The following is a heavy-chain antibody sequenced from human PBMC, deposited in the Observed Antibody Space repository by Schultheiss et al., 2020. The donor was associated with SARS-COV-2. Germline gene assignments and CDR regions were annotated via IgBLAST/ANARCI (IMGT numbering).Heavy chain of an antibody. J-gene: IGHJ4*02. V-gene: IGHV3-30*03. CDR2: ISYDGSNK. Sequence: GGSLRLSCAASGFTFSSYEMNWVRQAPGKGLEWVAVISYDGSNKYYADSVKGRFTISRDNVKNSLYLQMNSLRVEDTAVYYCARGGGLFDYWGQGTLVTVSS. CDR1: GFTFSSYE. D-gene: IGHD1-26*01. CDR3: ARGGGLFDY.